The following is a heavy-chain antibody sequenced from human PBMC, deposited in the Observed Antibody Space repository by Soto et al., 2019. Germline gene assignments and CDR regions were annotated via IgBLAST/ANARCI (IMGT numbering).Heavy chain of an antibody. CDR2: ISAYNGNT. Sequence: TCTVSGGSISSYYWSWVRQAPGQGLEWMGWISAYNGNTNYAQKLQGRVTMTTDTSTSTAYMELRSLRSDDTAVYYCARDHSHRFDPWGQGTLVTVSS. J-gene: IGHJ5*02. CDR1: GGSISSYY. CDR3: ARDHSHRFDP. V-gene: IGHV1-18*04. D-gene: IGHD2-21*01.